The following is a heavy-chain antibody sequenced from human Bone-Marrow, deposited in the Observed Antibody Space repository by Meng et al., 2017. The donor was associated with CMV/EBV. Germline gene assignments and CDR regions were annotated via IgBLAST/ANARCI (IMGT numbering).Heavy chain of an antibody. D-gene: IGHD3-10*01. J-gene: IGHJ6*01. CDR3: AREVKGAMVRGERIHYYYGMDV. CDR2: MSYDGSDT. Sequence: GGSLRLSCAASGFTFSSYGMHWVRQAPGKGLEWVAVMSYDGSDTYYADSAKGRFTISRDKSKNTLYLQMNSLRAEDTAVYHCAREVKGAMVRGERIHYYYGMDVWGQGNTVTGSS. V-gene: IGHV3-30*19. CDR1: GFTFSSYG.